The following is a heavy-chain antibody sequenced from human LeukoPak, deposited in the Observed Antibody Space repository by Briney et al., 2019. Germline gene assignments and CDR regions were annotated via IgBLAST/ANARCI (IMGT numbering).Heavy chain of an antibody. J-gene: IGHJ4*02. CDR3: ARDYGDLPARVPYFDY. Sequence: GGSLRLSCAASGFTFSSYSMNWVRQAPGKGLEWVSYISSSSSMIYYADSVKGRFTISRGSAKNSLYLQMKSLRDEDTAIYYCARDYGDLPARVPYFDYWGQGTLVTVSS. CDR2: ISSSSSMI. CDR1: GFTFSSYS. V-gene: IGHV3-48*02. D-gene: IGHD4-17*01.